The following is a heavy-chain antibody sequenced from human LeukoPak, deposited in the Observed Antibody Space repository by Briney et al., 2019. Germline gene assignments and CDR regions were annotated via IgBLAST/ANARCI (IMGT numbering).Heavy chain of an antibody. Sequence: PGGSLRLSCAASGFSFSSYWMHWVRQAPGKGLVWVSRINSDGRTTSCADSVKGRFTISRDNSKNTLYLQMNSLRAEDTAIYYCAKEMVVTAVGTVGFDIWGQGTMVTVSS. V-gene: IGHV3-74*01. CDR1: GFSFSSYW. CDR2: INSDGRTT. D-gene: IGHD2-21*02. CDR3: AKEMVVTAVGTVGFDI. J-gene: IGHJ3*02.